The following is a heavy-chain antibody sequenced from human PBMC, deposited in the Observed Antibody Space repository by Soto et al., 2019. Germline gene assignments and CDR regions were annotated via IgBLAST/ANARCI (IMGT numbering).Heavy chain of an antibody. CDR2: INHSGST. D-gene: IGHD2-21*02. CDR1: GGSFSGYY. CDR3: ARGGLFDY. J-gene: IGHJ4*02. V-gene: IGHV4-34*01. Sequence: SETLSLTCAVYGGSFSGYYWSWIRQPPGKGLEWIGEINHSGSTNYNPSLKSRVTISVDTSKNQFSLKLSSVTAADTAVYYCARGGLFDYWGQGTLVTVSS.